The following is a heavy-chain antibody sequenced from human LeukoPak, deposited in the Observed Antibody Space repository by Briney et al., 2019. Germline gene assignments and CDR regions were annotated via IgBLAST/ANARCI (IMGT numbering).Heavy chain of an antibody. J-gene: IGHJ4*02. V-gene: IGHV3-30*04. CDR3: ARAPMATVYYFDY. CDR2: ISYDGSNK. D-gene: IGHD5-24*01. Sequence: GGSLRLSCAASGFTFSSYAMHWVRQAPGKGLEWVAVISYDGSNKYYADSVKGRFTISRDNSKNTLYLQMNSLRAEDTAVYYCARAPMATVYYFDYWGQGTLVTVSS. CDR1: GFTFSSYA.